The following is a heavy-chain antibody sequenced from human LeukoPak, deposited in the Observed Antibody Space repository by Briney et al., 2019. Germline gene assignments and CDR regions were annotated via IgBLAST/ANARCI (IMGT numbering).Heavy chain of an antibody. CDR2: IYHSGST. Sequence: SETLSLTCAVSGASISGSGYYWGWIRQPPGKGLEWIGSIYHSGSTYYNPSLKSRVTISVDTSKNQFSLKLSSVTAADTAVYYCARSPVLLWFGELMRGAFDIWGQGTMVTVSS. J-gene: IGHJ3*02. CDR3: ARSPVLLWFGELMRGAFDI. D-gene: IGHD3-10*01. CDR1: GASISGSGYY. V-gene: IGHV4-38-2*01.